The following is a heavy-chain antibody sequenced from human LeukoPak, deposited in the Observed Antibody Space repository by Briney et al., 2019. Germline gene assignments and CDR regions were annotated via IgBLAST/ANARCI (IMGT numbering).Heavy chain of an antibody. Sequence: GGSLRLSCAASGFTFSSYAMSWVRQAPGKGLEWVSAISGSGGSTYYADSVKGRFTISRDNSENTLYLQMNSLRAEDTALYYCARIPVYSSSWYSTFDYWGQGTLVTVSS. D-gene: IGHD6-13*01. CDR1: GFTFSSYA. CDR3: ARIPVYSSSWYSTFDY. J-gene: IGHJ4*02. CDR2: ISGSGGST. V-gene: IGHV3-23*01.